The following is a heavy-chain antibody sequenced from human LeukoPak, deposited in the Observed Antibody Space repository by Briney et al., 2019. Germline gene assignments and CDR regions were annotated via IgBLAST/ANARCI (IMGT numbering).Heavy chain of an antibody. CDR3: ARAYPFMVRGEFDY. Sequence: SETLSLTCTVSGGSISSYYWSWIRQPAGKGLEWIGRIYTSGSTNYNPSLKSRVTMSVDTSKNQFSLKLSSVTAADTAVYYCARAYPFMVRGEFDYWGQGTLVTVSS. J-gene: IGHJ4*02. CDR2: IYTSGST. V-gene: IGHV4-4*07. D-gene: IGHD3-10*01. CDR1: GGSISSYY.